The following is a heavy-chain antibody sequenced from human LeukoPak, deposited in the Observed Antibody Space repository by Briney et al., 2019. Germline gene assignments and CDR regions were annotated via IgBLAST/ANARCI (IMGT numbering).Heavy chain of an antibody. Sequence: GGSLRLSCAASGFTFSDYWMHGVRQAPGKGLVWVSRISTDGSTTNYADSVKGRFTISRDNAKNKLYLQMNSLRAEDTAVYYCARYRLSDNFFDYWGQGTLVTVSS. CDR3: ARYRLSDNFFDY. J-gene: IGHJ4*02. V-gene: IGHV3-74*01. CDR1: GFTFSDYW. CDR2: ISTDGSTT. D-gene: IGHD5-24*01.